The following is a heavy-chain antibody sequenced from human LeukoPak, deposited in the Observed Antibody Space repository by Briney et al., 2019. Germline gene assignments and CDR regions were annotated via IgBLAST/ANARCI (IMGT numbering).Heavy chain of an antibody. CDR1: GGTFSSYA. Sequence: GASVKVSCKASGGTFSSYAISWVRQAPGQGLEWMGGIIPIFGTANYAQKFQGRVTITADESTSTAYMELSSLRSEDTAVYYCVAPGDYVEGPFEVWGQGTLVTVSS. CDR2: IIPIFGTA. CDR3: VAPGDYVEGPFEV. J-gene: IGHJ4*02. D-gene: IGHD4-17*01. V-gene: IGHV1-69*13.